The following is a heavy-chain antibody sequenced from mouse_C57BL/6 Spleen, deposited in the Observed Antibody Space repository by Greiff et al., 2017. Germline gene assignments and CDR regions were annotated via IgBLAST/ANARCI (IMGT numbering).Heavy chain of an antibody. V-gene: IGHV3-6*01. D-gene: IGHD2-14*01. J-gene: IGHJ3*01. CDR3: GSTIGWAFAY. Sequence: DVKLQESGPGLVKPSPSLTLTCSVTGYSITSGYYWYWIRQPPGNKLEWMGYISYDGSNNYNPALKNRIAITRDTSKNQFFMKLNSVATEDTATYCCGSTIGWAFAYWGQGTLVTVSA. CDR1: GYSITSGYY. CDR2: ISYDGSN.